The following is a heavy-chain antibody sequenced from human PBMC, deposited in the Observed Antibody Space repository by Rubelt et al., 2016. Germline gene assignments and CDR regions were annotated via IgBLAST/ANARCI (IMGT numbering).Heavy chain of an antibody. CDR2: HSGST. D-gene: IGHD1-26*01. V-gene: IGHV4-59*01. Sequence: HSGSTNYNPSLKSRVTISVDTSKNQLSLKLSSVTAADTAVYYCARVDDSGSYFSSDMGQFNWYFDLWGRGTLVTVSS. CDR3: ARVDDSGSYFSSDMGQFNWYFDL. J-gene: IGHJ2*01.